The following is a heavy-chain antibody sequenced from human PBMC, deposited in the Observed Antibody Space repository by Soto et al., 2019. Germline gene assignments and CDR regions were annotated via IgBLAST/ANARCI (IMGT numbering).Heavy chain of an antibody. J-gene: IGHJ3*02. CDR3: ARAGGDYDAFDI. CDR2: IWYDGSNK. V-gene: IGHV3-33*01. Sequence: PGGSLRLSCAASGFTFSSYGMHWVRQAPGKGLEWVAVIWYDGSNKYYADSVKGRFTISRDNSKNTPYLQMNSLRAEDTAVYYCARAGGDYDAFDIWGQGTMVTVSS. D-gene: IGHD4-17*01. CDR1: GFTFSSYG.